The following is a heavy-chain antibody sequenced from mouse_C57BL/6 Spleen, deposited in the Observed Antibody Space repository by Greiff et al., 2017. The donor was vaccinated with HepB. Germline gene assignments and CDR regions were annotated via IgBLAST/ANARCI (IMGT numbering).Heavy chain of an antibody. CDR1: GYSITSGYD. J-gene: IGHJ1*03. CDR3: ARERAAQGRRYFDV. CDR2: ISYSGST. V-gene: IGHV3-1*01. Sequence: EVQLQQSGPGMVKPSQSLSLTCTVTGYSITSGYDWHWIRHFPGNKLEWMGYISYSGSTNYNPSLKSRISITHDTSKNHFFLKLNSVTTEDTATYYCARERAAQGRRYFDVWGTGTTVTVSS. D-gene: IGHD3-2*02.